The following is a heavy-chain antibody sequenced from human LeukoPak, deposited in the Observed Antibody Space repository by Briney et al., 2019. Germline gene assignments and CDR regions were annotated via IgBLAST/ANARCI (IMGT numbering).Heavy chain of an antibody. V-gene: IGHV1-2*06. Sequence: ASVKVSCKASGYTFTGYYMHWVRQAPGQGLEWMGQINPNSGGTNYAQKFQGRVTMTRDTSISTAYMELSRLRSDDTAVYYCARVLFRRDGYNAHYWGQGTLVTVSS. CDR3: ARVLFRRDGYNAHY. CDR2: INPNSGGT. D-gene: IGHD5-24*01. J-gene: IGHJ4*02. CDR1: GYTFTGYY.